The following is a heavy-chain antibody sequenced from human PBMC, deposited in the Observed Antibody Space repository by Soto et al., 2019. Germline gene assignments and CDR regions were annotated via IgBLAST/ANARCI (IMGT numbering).Heavy chain of an antibody. Sequence: PEGSVRLSSAASGVSFIIYAMSWVRQAPGKGLEWVSAISGSGGSTYYADSVKGRFTISRDNSKNTLYLQMNSLRAEDTAVYYCAKTAALCYFASLGQGTLDTSSS. CDR3: AKTAALCYFAS. D-gene: IGHD2-21*02. V-gene: IGHV3-23*01. CDR2: ISGSGGST. CDR1: GVSFIIYA. J-gene: IGHJ4*02.